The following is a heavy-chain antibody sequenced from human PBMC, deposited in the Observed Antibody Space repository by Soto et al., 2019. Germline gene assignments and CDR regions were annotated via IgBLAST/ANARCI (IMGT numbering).Heavy chain of an antibody. V-gene: IGHV4-34*01. Sequence: QVQLQQWGAGLLKPSETLSLTCAVYGGSFSGYSWTWIRQPPGTGLEWIGEINHSGSTNYNPSRKSRVTLSVDTSKNQFSLQLTSVTAADTAVYYCARDKITGLFAYWGQGTLVTVSS. CDR3: ARDKITGLFAY. J-gene: IGHJ4*02. D-gene: IGHD2-8*02. CDR1: GGSFSGYS. CDR2: INHSGST.